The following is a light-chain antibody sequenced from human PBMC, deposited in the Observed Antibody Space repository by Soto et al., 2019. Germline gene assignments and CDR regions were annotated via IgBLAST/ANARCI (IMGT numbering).Light chain of an antibody. CDR1: QSVRTK. CDR3: QQDTSLLPIT. J-gene: IGKJ5*01. CDR2: GAS. V-gene: IGKV3-15*01. Sequence: EIMINPSPDTLYVPPGEADTLSCRASQSVRTKLAWYQQKAGQAPRLLIYGASTRATGIPDRFSGSGSGTEFTLTISSLQSEDFAIYYCQQDTSLLPITFCQVTRLAIK.